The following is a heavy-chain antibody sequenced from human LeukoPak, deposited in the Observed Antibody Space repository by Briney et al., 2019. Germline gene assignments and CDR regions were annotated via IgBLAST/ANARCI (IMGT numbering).Heavy chain of an antibody. CDR2: IYHSGST. CDR3: ARESVLLWFGESSRAFDI. CDR1: GYSISSGYY. V-gene: IGHV4-38-2*02. Sequence: SETLSLTCTVSGYSISSGYYWGWIRQPPGKGLEWIGSIYHSGSTYYNPSLKSRVTISVDTSKNQFSLKLSSVTAADTAVYYCARESVLLWFGESSRAFDIWGQGTMVTVSS. J-gene: IGHJ3*02. D-gene: IGHD3-10*01.